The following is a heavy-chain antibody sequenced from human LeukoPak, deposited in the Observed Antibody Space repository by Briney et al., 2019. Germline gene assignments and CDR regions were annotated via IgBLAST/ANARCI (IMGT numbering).Heavy chain of an antibody. CDR1: GGSISSSSYY. J-gene: IGHJ4*02. D-gene: IGHD2-15*01. V-gene: IGHV4-39*01. CDR3: AKRGSGDGYYFDY. Sequence: SETLSLTCTVSGGSISSSSYYWAWIRQPPGKGLEWIGSMYYSGSTYYNPFPNSRVTISIDTSKNQFSLKLSSVTAADTAVYYCAKRGSGDGYYFDYWGQGTLVTVSS. CDR2: MYYSGST.